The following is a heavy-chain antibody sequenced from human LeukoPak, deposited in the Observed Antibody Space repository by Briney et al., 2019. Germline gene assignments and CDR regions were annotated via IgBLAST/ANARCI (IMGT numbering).Heavy chain of an antibody. V-gene: IGHV3-33*01. D-gene: IGHD2-2*02. CDR3: ARDPRCSSTSCYISYAFDI. Sequence: GGSLRLSCAASGFTFNSYGMHWVRQAPGKGLEWVAVIWYDGSNKYYADSVKGRFTISRDNSKNTLYLQMNSLRAEDTAVYYCARDPRCSSTSCYISYAFDIWGQGTMVTVSS. CDR1: GFTFNSYG. CDR2: IWYDGSNK. J-gene: IGHJ3*02.